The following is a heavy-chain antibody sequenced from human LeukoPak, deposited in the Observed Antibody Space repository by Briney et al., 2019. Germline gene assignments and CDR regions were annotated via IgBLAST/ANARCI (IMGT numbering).Heavy chain of an antibody. CDR3: ARGAVITYYYYGMDV. D-gene: IGHD3-22*01. J-gene: IGHJ6*02. V-gene: IGHV3-48*01. CDR1: GFTFSSYS. Sequence: PGGSLRLSCAASGFTFSSYSMNWVRQAPGKGLEWVSYISSSSSTIYYADSVKGRFTISRDNAKNSLYLQMNSLRVEDTAVYYCARGAVITYYYYGMDVWGQGTTVTVSS. CDR2: ISSSSSTI.